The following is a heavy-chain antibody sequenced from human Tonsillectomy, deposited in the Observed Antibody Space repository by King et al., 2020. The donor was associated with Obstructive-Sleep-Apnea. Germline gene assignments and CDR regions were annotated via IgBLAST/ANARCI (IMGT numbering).Heavy chain of an antibody. V-gene: IGHV3-21*01. Sequence: VQLVESGGGLVKPGGSLRLSCAASGFTFSSYSMNWVRQAPGKGLEWVSSISSSSSYIYYADSVKGRFTISRDNAKNSLYLQMNSLRAEDTAVYYCARRWYSGYDEYYYYGMDVWGQGTTVTVSS. CDR1: GFTFSSYS. CDR2: ISSSSSYI. D-gene: IGHD5-12*01. CDR3: ARRWYSGYDEYYYYGMDV. J-gene: IGHJ6*02.